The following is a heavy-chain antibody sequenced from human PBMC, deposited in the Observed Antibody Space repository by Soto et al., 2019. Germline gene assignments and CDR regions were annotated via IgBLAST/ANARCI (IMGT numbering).Heavy chain of an antibody. CDR2: IYYSGST. D-gene: IGHD3-9*01. CDR3: ARGLTVIRYFYWLLDNWYFDL. CDR1: GGSISSYY. V-gene: IGHV4-59*01. J-gene: IGHJ2*01. Sequence: QVQLQESGPGLVKPSETLSLTCTVSGGSISSYYWSWIRQPPGKGLEWIGYIYYSGSTNYNPSLTRRVHLSVATSKNHFSMNLSSVTAADTAVYYCARGLTVIRYFYWLLDNWYFDLWGRGTLVTVSS.